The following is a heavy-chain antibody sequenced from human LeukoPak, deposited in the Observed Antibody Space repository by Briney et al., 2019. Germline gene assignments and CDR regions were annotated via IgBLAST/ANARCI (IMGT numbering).Heavy chain of an antibody. CDR2: ISGSGGST. D-gene: IGHD2-15*01. Sequence: GGSLRLSCAASGFTFSSYAMSWVRQAPGKGLEWVSAISGSGGSTYYADSVKGRFTISRDNSKNTLYLQMNSLRAEDTAVYYCANWCGSCYFPSDYWGQGTLVTVSS. CDR1: GFTFSSYA. J-gene: IGHJ4*02. V-gene: IGHV3-23*01. CDR3: ANWCGSCYFPSDY.